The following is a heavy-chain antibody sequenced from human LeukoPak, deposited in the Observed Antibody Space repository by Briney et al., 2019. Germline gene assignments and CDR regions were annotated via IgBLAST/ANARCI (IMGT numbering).Heavy chain of an antibody. Sequence: PGGSLRLSCAASGFXFDDYAMHWVRQAPGKGLEWVSLISGDGDSTYYADSVKGRFTISRDNSKNSLYLQMNSLRTEDTALYYCAKDRVAAAGLYWYFDLWGRGTLVTVSS. CDR1: GFXFDDYA. CDR3: AKDRVAAAGLYWYFDL. CDR2: ISGDGDST. D-gene: IGHD6-13*01. V-gene: IGHV3-43*02. J-gene: IGHJ2*01.